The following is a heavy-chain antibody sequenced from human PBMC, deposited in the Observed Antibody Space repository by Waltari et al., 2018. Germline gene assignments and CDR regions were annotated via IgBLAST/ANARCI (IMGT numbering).Heavy chain of an antibody. CDR1: GFTFSSHS. D-gene: IGHD2-2*01. J-gene: IGHJ5*02. CDR2: ISSSSSTI. Sequence: EVQLVESGGGLVQPGGSLRRSCAASGFTFSSHSMNWVRQAPGKGLEWVSYISSSSSTIYYADSVKGRFTISRDNAKNSLYLQMNSLRAEDTAVYYCARGCSSTSCPGGPWGQGTLVTVSS. V-gene: IGHV3-48*04. CDR3: ARGCSSTSCPGGP.